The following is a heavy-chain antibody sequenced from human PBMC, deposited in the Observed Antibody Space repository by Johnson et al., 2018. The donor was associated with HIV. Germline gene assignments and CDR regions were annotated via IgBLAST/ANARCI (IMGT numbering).Heavy chain of an antibody. CDR2: ISYDGSNK. CDR3: ARDTSIAAARAFDI. D-gene: IGHD6-6*01. V-gene: IGHV3-30-3*01. CDR1: GFSSSRYV. J-gene: IGHJ3*02. Sequence: QMHLVEPLGGGLRSAGPRIPSPPASGFSSSRYVMHWVRQAPGTGLEWVAVISYDGSNKYYDVSVKGRFSISRDNSKNTLQLQMNSLRAEDTAVYYCARDTSIAAARAFDIWGQGTMVTVSS.